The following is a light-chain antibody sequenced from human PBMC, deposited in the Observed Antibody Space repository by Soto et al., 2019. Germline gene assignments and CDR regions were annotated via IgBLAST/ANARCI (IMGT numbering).Light chain of an antibody. CDR3: QQRSNWPPVIT. V-gene: IGKV3-11*01. CDR2: DAS. CDR1: QGFSSY. J-gene: IGKJ5*01. Sequence: PGERVTLSCRASQGFSSYLAWYQQKPGQAPRLLIYDASKRATGIPARFSGRGSGTEFTLTISSLEPEDFAVDYCQQRSNWPPVITFGQGTRLEIK.